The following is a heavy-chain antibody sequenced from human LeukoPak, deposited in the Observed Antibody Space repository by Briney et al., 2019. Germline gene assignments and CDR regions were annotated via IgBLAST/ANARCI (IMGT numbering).Heavy chain of an antibody. V-gene: IGHV1-2*06. CDR3: ARAPPGYDTFDI. Sequence: ASVKVSCKASGYTFTGYYMHWVRQAPGQGLEWMGRINPNSGGTNYAQKFQGRVTMTRDTSISTAYMELSRLRSDDTAVYYCARAPPGYDTFDIWGRGTMVTVSS. CDR2: INPNSGGT. J-gene: IGHJ3*02. CDR1: GYTFTGYY. D-gene: IGHD3-22*01.